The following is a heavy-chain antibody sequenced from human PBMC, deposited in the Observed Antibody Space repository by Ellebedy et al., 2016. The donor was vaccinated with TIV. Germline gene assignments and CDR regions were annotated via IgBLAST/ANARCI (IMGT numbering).Heavy chain of an antibody. J-gene: IGHJ5*02. CDR1: GGSIGGYS. CDR2: VYYNGSA. CDR3: AIYHRNNDYHIDP. Sequence: SETLSLTXTVSGGSIGGYSWSWIRQPPGKGLEWIGYVYYNGSAYYNPSLKSRLTISEDRSKNQFSLHLSSVTAADTAVYHCAIYHRNNDYHIDPWGQGTLVTVSS. V-gene: IGHV4-59*01. D-gene: IGHD1-14*01.